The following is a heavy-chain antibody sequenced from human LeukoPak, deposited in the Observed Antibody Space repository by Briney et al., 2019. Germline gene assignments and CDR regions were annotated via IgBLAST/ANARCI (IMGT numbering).Heavy chain of an antibody. D-gene: IGHD1-26*01. CDR1: GYIFTGYY. CDR2: INPNSGGT. V-gene: IGHV1-2*02. Sequence: ASVKVSCKASGYIFTGYYMHWVRQAPGQGLEWMGWINPNSGGTNSAQKFQGRVTMTRDTSISTAYMELSRLTSDDTAVYYCARHPYSGSFHFDYWGQGTLVTVSS. CDR3: ARHPYSGSFHFDY. J-gene: IGHJ4*02.